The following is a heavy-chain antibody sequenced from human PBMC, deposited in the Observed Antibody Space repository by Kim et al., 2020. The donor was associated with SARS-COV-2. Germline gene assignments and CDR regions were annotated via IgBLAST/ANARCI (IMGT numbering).Heavy chain of an antibody. CDR3: ARDAKYYDFWCGYRNYIDA. J-gene: IGHJ6*01. V-gene: IGHV3-48*02. CDR2: ISSNGSTI. CDR1: GFTFSSYC. Sequence: GGSLRLSCAASGFTFSSYCMNWVRQAPGKGLEWVSYISSNGSTIYYADSVKGRFTISRDKAKNTLYLQMNSLRDEDTAVYYCARDAKYYDFWCGYRNYIDASGEGATVTVS. D-gene: IGHD3-3*01.